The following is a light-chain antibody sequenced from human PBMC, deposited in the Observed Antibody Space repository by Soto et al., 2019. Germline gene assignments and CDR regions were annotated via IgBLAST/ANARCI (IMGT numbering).Light chain of an antibody. CDR2: DAS. CDR3: QQYNDYPWKT. CDR1: QSVGSW. J-gene: IGKJ1*01. V-gene: IGKV1-5*01. Sequence: DIQLTQSPSTLSASVGDRVTITCRASQSVGSWLAWYQQRPGKAPRLLIYDASSLDSGVPARFSGSGSGTEFTLTDSSLQPDDFARYYCQQYNDYPWKTFGQGTKV.